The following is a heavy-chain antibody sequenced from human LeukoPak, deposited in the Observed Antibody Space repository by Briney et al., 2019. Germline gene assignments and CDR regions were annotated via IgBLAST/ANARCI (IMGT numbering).Heavy chain of an antibody. CDR3: AKSIQDGSGSPFDY. CDR2: ISYDGSNK. Sequence: GGSLRLSCAASGFTFSSYGMHWVRQAPGKGLEWVAVISYDGSNKYYADSVKGRFTISRDNSKNTLYLQMNSLRAEDTAVYYCAKSIQDGSGSPFDYWGQGTLVTASS. D-gene: IGHD3-10*01. CDR1: GFTFSSYG. J-gene: IGHJ4*02. V-gene: IGHV3-30*18.